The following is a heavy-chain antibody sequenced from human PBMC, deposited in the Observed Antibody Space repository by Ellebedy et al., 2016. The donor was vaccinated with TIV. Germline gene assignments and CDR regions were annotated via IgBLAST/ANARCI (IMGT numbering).Heavy chain of an antibody. Sequence: SGPTQVKPTQTLTLTCTFSGFSLSTSGRCVTWIRQPPGKALEWLARLDWDDDKYFSTSLGTRLTLSKVTSKTQVVLTMTNMDPGDTATYYCARMREYYGSGSYSYYGMDVWGQGTTVTVSS. CDR1: GFSLSTSGRC. CDR2: LDWDDDK. D-gene: IGHD3-10*01. V-gene: IGHV2-70*11. J-gene: IGHJ6*02. CDR3: ARMREYYGSGSYSYYGMDV.